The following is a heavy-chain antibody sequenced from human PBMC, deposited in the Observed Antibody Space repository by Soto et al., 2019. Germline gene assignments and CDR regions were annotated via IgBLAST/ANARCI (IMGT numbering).Heavy chain of an antibody. J-gene: IGHJ6*03. V-gene: IGHV3-11*01. CDR1: GFTFSDYY. Sequence: GGSLRLSCAASGFTFSDYYMSWIRQAPGKGLEWVSYISSSGSTIYYADSVKGRFTISRDNAKNSLYLQMNSLRAEDTAVYYCARDFTQGPDYYYYYMDVWGKGTTVTVSS. CDR2: ISSSGSTI. CDR3: ARDFTQGPDYYYYYMDV.